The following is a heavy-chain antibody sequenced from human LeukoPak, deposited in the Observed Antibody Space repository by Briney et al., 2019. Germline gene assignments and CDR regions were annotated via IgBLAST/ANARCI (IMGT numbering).Heavy chain of an antibody. Sequence: PGGTLRLFCAASGFTFRDYYMSWIREAPGKGLEWVSYLSSGGSSIYYADSVKGRITIYRDNAKNSLYLQRNSLRAEDTAVYYCARDVISSASSFDPWGQGTLVTVSS. CDR1: GFTFRDYY. CDR2: LSSGGSSI. V-gene: IGHV3-11*01. CDR3: ARDVISSASSFDP. J-gene: IGHJ5*02. D-gene: IGHD2-2*01.